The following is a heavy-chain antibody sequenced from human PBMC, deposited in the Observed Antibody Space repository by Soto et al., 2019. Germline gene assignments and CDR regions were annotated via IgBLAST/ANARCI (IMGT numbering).Heavy chain of an antibody. Sequence: GGSLRLSCAASGFTFSSYGMHWVRQAPGKGLEWVAVISYDGSNKYYADSVKGRFTISRDNSKNTLYLQMNSLRAEDTAVYYCAKAPASYSVDGMDVWGQGTTVTVSS. CDR2: ISYDGSNK. CDR1: GFTFSSYG. CDR3: AKAPASYSVDGMDV. D-gene: IGHD1-26*01. J-gene: IGHJ6*02. V-gene: IGHV3-30*18.